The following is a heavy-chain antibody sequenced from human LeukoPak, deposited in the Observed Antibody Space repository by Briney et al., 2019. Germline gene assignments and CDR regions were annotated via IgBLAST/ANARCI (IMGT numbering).Heavy chain of an antibody. Sequence: GESLKISCKASGYTFTSYWIGWVRQMPGKGLEWLGIVYPGDSDTRYSPPFQGQVTISADKSINTAYLHWSRLKTSDTAIYYCARRGLELRGDYDYYTDVWGKGTTVTVSS. J-gene: IGHJ6*03. D-gene: IGHD1-7*01. CDR2: VYPGDSDT. CDR1: GYTFTSYW. CDR3: ARRGLELRGDYDYYTDV. V-gene: IGHV5-51*01.